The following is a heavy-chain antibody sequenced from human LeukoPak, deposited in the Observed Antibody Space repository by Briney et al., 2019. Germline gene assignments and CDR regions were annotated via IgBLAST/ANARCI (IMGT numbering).Heavy chain of an antibody. CDR2: ISGSGGST. V-gene: IGHV3-23*01. D-gene: IGHD2/OR15-2a*01. Sequence: GGSLRLSCAASGFTFSRYAMRWVRQAPGKGVEWVSDISGSGGSTFHADPLKGRFTISRDNSKNTLYLQMDSLRAEDTAKYYCAKSLRTTARGTGRAFDIWGQGTVVTVSA. J-gene: IGHJ3*02. CDR3: AKSLRTTARGTGRAFDI. CDR1: GFTFSRYA.